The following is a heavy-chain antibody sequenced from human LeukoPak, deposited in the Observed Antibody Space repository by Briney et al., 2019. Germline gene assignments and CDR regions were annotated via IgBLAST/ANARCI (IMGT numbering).Heavy chain of an antibody. J-gene: IGHJ6*03. CDR2: ISAYNGNT. D-gene: IGHD3-10*01. CDR1: GYTFTSYG. Sequence: GASVKVSCKASGYTFTSYGISWVRQAPGQGLEWMGWISAYNGNTNYVQKLQGRVTMTTDTSTSTTYMELRSLRSDDTAVYYCARVRYYGSGSPYYYYYMDVWGKGTTVTVSS. V-gene: IGHV1-18*01. CDR3: ARVRYYGSGSPYYYYYMDV.